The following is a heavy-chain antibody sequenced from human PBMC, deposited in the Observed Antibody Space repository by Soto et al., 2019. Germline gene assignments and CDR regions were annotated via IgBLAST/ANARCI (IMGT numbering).Heavy chain of an antibody. D-gene: IGHD3-16*01. CDR3: ARSQFDYVWGTSGYFDY. Sequence: XESLVISCKGCGYSFSTHWVGWVRQMPGKGLEWMGIIYPGDSDARYSPSFKGQVTISVDESTTTAFLQWSSLKASDTAMYFCARSQFDYVWGTSGYFDYWGQGTPVTVSS. V-gene: IGHV5-51*01. CDR2: IYPGDSDA. J-gene: IGHJ4*02. CDR1: GYSFSTHW.